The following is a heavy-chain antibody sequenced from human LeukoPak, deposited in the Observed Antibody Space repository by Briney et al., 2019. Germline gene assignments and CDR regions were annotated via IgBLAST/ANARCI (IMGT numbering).Heavy chain of an antibody. CDR1: GFTFSAYV. V-gene: IGHV3-23*01. D-gene: IGHD1-26*01. J-gene: IGHJ4*02. Sequence: GGSLRLSCVASGFTFSAYVLTWVRQAPGKGPEWVSSISTSGDNTYYADSVKGRFIISRDNSNNTLYLQMNSLRGEDTAVYFCSKLVGATMTSDYWGQGTLVTASS. CDR2: ISTSGDNT. CDR3: SKLVGATMTSDY.